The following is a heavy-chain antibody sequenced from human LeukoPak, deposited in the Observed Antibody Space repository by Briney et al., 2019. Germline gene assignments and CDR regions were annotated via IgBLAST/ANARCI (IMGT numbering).Heavy chain of an antibody. CDR3: ASTPRADWVAAAEYDY. D-gene: IGHD6-13*01. Sequence: GGSLRLSCAASGFTFSSYAMHWVRQAPGKGLEWVAVISYDGSNKYYADSVKGRFTISRDNSKNTLYLQMNSLRAEDTAVYYCASTPRADWVAAAEYDYWGQGTLVTVSS. J-gene: IGHJ4*02. V-gene: IGHV3-30-3*01. CDR2: ISYDGSNK. CDR1: GFTFSSYA.